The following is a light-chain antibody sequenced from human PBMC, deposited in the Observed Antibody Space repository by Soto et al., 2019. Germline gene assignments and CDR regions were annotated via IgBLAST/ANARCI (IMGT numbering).Light chain of an antibody. CDR1: QSIGNW. J-gene: IGKJ1*01. Sequence: DIQMTQSPSSLSASVGDRVTITCRASQSIGNWLAWYQQKPGKAPKLLIYKASTLESGVPSRFSDSGSGPEFTLTISSLQPDDFATYYCQQYNNYWTFGQGTKVEIK. V-gene: IGKV1-5*03. CDR2: KAS. CDR3: QQYNNYWT.